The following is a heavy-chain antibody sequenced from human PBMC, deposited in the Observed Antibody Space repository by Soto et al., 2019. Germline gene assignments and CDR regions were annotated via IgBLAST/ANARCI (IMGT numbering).Heavy chain of an antibody. V-gene: IGHV3-30-3*01. D-gene: IGHD6-6*01. CDR3: ARDRRSIAENWFDP. J-gene: IGHJ5*02. CDR2: ISYDGSNK. CDR1: GFTFSSYA. Sequence: QVQLVESGGGVVQPGRSLRLSCAASGFTFSSYAMHWVRQAPGKGLEWVAVISYDGSNKYYADSVKGRFTISRDNSKNTLYLQMNSLRAEDTAVYYCARDRRSIAENWFDPWGQGTLVTVSS.